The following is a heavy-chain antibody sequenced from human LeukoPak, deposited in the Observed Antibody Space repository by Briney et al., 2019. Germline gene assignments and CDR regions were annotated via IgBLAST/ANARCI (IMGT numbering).Heavy chain of an antibody. CDR3: ARGYSGYELL. CDR2: IYGDDET. Sequence: GGSLRLSCAASGFTITTNYMNWVRQAPGKGLEWVSVIYGDDETNYADSVKGRFTISRDNSKNTLYLQMNSLRADDTAVYYCARGYSGYELLWGQGTLVTVSS. J-gene: IGHJ4*02. V-gene: IGHV3-53*01. CDR1: GFTITTNY. D-gene: IGHD5-12*01.